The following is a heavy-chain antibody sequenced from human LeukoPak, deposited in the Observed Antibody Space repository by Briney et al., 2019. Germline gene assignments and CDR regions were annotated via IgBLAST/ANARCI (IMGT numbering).Heavy chain of an antibody. V-gene: IGHV4-34*09. CDR1: DGSFSGFY. D-gene: IGHD2-2*02. Sequence: KPSQTLSLTCAVYDGSFSGFYWTWIRQSPGKGLEWIGEINHSGTTYLNPSLKSRVSISVDTSKNQFSLKLNSVTAADTAVYYCAREDIVVVPAAKPYNWFDPWGQGTLVTVSS. CDR3: AREDIVVVPAAKPYNWFDP. CDR2: INHSGTT. J-gene: IGHJ5*02.